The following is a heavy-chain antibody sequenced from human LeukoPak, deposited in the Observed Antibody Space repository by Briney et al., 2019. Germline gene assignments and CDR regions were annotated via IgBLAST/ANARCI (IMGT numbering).Heavy chain of an antibody. CDR3: ATTYCTGGACSRRYFDN. CDR2: IYYSGGT. J-gene: IGHJ4*02. CDR1: GGSISGSGYY. V-gene: IGHV4-31*03. D-gene: IGHD2-8*02. Sequence: SQTLSLTCTVSGGSISGSGYYWSWIRHHPGKGLEWIVYIYYSGGTYYNPTLRSRVTISVDTSKNQFSLNLSAVTAADTAVYYCATTYCTGGACSRRYFDNWGQGTLVTVSP.